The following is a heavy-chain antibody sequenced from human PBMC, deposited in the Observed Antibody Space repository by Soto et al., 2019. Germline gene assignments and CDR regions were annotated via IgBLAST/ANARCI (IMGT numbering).Heavy chain of an antibody. J-gene: IGHJ3*02. Sequence: QVQLVQSGAEVKKPGSSVKVSCKASGGTFSSYTISWVRQAPGQGLEWMGRIIPILGIANYAQKFQGRVTISAEKSTSTAYMELSSLRSEDRAVYDCARDHYGGNPHAFDIWGQGRMVTVSS. CDR1: GGTFSSYT. V-gene: IGHV1-69*08. D-gene: IGHD4-17*01. CDR2: IIPILGIA. CDR3: ARDHYGGNPHAFDI.